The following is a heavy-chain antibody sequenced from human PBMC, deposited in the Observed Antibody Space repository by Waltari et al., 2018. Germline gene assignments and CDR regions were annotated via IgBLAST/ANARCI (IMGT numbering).Heavy chain of an antibody. D-gene: IGHD2-15*01. CDR3: ARDVSYNGCESCTTVVGYFFDL. V-gene: IGHV1-69*06. CDR2: ISPRFTTT. Sequence: QVQLLQSGAEMKRPGSSVKVSCKASGGTFGNYAISWVRQAPGQGLEWMVGISPRFTTTNYVRRFQDRVTITADRSTSTVYMDLCSLRNDDTAVFDCARDVSYNGCESCTTVVGYFFDLWGQGTPVIVSS. CDR1: GGTFGNYA. J-gene: IGHJ4*02.